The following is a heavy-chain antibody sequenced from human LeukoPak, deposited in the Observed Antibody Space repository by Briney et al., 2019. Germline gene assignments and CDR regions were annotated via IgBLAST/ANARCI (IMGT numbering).Heavy chain of an antibody. D-gene: IGHD2-2*01. CDR2: INHSGST. V-gene: IGHV4-34*01. J-gene: IGHJ5*02. CDR3: ARDADPANWFDP. Sequence: SETLSLTCAVYGWSFSGYYWSWIRQPPGKGLEWIGEINHSGSTNYNPTRKSRVTISVDTSKNQFSLKLSSVTAADTAVYYCARDADPANWFDPWGQGTLVTVSS. CDR1: GWSFSGYY.